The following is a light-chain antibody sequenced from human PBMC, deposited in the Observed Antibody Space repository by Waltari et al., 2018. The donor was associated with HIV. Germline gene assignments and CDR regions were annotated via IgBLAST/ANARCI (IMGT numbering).Light chain of an antibody. CDR3: QSYDSSLSGVV. J-gene: IGLJ2*01. CDR2: GNT. V-gene: IGLV1-40*01. CDR1: RSNIRAGSD. Sequence: QSVLTQPPSVSGAPGQRVTISCPGTRSNIRAGSDVHWYQNLPGTAPKLLIYGNTNRPSGVPDRFSGSKSGTSASLAITGLQAEDEADYYCQSYDSSLSGVVFGGGTKLTVL.